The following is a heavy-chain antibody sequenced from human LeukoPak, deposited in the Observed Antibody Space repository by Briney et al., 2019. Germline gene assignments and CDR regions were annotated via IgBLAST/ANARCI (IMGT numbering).Heavy chain of an antibody. J-gene: IGHJ4*02. CDR1: GFTFSDYY. CDR2: VSGSDENK. V-gene: IGHV3-11*01. D-gene: IGHD2-15*01. CDR3: ARAGLGGHYIDY. Sequence: GGSLRLSCAASGFTFSDYYMTWIRQAPGQGLEWISYVSGSDENKYYAGSVRGRFAISRDNAAKSLFLQMSNVRAEDTAVYYCARAGLGGHYIDYWGQGTLVTVSS.